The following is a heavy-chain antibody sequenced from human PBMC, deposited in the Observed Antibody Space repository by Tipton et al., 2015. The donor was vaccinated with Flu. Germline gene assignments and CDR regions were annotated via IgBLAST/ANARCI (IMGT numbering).Heavy chain of an antibody. J-gene: IGHJ4*02. CDR2: IHGVDST. CDR1: GFTVSPNY. D-gene: IGHD4-17*01. Sequence: SLRLSCAVSGFTVSPNYMSWVRQAPGKGLEWVSAIHGVDSTYYADSVKGRFTISRDNSKNTLYLQMNTPSPEDTAVYFCARGTSVTNFFDYWGQGTLVTVSS. V-gene: IGHV3-66*01. CDR3: ARGTSVTNFFDY.